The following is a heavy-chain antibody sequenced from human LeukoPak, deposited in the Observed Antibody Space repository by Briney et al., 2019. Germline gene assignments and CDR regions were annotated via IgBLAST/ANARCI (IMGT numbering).Heavy chain of an antibody. CDR1: GFTFSSYA. V-gene: IGHV3-30*04. CDR3: ARGDAGYYDSSGDFDY. J-gene: IGHJ4*02. Sequence: SGGSLRLSCAASGFTFSSYAMHWVRQAPGKGLEWVAVISYDGSNKYYADSVKGRFTISRDNAKNTLYLQMNSLRAEDTAVYYCARGDAGYYDSSGDFDYWGQGTLVTVSS. CDR2: ISYDGSNK. D-gene: IGHD3-22*01.